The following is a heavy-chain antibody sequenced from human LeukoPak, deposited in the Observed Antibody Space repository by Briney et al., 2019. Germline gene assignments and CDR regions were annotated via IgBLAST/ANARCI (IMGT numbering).Heavy chain of an antibody. CDR2: ISSSSSYI. V-gene: IGHV3-21*01. CDR3: ARRVCSGGSCYAGGVNFDY. CDR1: GFTFSSYS. J-gene: IGHJ4*02. D-gene: IGHD2-15*01. Sequence: PGGSLRLSCAASGFTFSSYSMNWVRQAPGKGLEWVSSISSSSSYIYYADSVKGRFTISRDNAKNSLYLQMNSLRAEDTAVYYCARRVCSGGSCYAGGVNFDYWGQGTLVTVSS.